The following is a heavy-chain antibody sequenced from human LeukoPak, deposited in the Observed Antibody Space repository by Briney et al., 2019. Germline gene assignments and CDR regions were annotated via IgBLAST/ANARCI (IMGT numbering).Heavy chain of an antibody. V-gene: IGHV3-30*18. CDR2: ISNDGSNK. CDR1: GFTFSSYG. CDR3: AKHPRAYCSSTTCYVDY. D-gene: IGHD2-2*01. Sequence: GRSLRLSCAASGFTFSSYGMHWVRQAPRKGLEWVAVISNDGSNKYYADSVKGRFIISRDNSKNTLYLQMNSLRSEDRAVYYCAKHPRAYCSSTTCYVDYWGQGTLVTVSS. J-gene: IGHJ4*02.